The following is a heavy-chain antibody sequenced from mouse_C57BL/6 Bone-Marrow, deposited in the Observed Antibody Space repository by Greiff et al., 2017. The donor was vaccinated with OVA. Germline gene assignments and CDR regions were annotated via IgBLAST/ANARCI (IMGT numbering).Heavy chain of an antibody. J-gene: IGHJ1*03. CDR1: GYTFTSYG. CDR2: IYPRSGNT. D-gene: IGHD1-1*01. CDR3: ARRNYYGSSLYWYFDV. Sequence: VQRVESGAELARPGASVKLSCKASGYTFTSYGISWVKQRTGQGLEWIGEIYPRSGNTYYNEKFKGKATLTADKSSSTAYMELRSLTSEDSAVYFCARRNYYGSSLYWYFDVWGTGTTVTVSS. V-gene: IGHV1-81*01.